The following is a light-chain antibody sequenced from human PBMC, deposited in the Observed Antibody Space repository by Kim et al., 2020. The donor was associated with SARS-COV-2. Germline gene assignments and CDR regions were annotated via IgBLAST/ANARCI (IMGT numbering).Light chain of an antibody. CDR1: PTVLYNSNNKNY. CDR3: QQYYSTPPS. V-gene: IGKV4-1*01. CDR2: WAS. Sequence: RATLNCKSSPTVLYNSNNKNYLAWYQQKPGQAPTLLIYWASIRESVVSDRFSGSGSETDFTLTISSLQAEDVAVYYCQQYYSTPPSFGQGTKLEI. J-gene: IGKJ2*03.